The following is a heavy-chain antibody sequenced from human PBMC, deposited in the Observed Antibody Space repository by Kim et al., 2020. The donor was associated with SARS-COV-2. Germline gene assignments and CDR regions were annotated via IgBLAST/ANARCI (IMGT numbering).Heavy chain of an antibody. D-gene: IGHD3-10*01. V-gene: IGHV1-46*01. CDR3: ARGRITMVRGSADGAFDI. J-gene: IGHJ3*02. Sequence: QGRVTMTKDTSTSTVYMELSSLRSEDTAVYYCARGRITMVRGSADGAFDIWGQGTMVTVSS.